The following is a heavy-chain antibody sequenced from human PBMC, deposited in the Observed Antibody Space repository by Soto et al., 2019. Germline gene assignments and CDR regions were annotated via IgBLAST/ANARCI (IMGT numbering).Heavy chain of an antibody. CDR3: ARDRSDSTACSAFYT. J-gene: IGHJ6*02. Sequence: PSETLSLTCTVSGGSISSGGYYWSWIRQHPGKGLEWIGYIYYSGSTYYNPPLKSRVTISVDTSKNQFSLKLSAVTAADTAVYYCARDRSDSTACSAFYTWGQGNTLPVSS. V-gene: IGHV4-31*03. D-gene: IGHD6-19*01. CDR1: GGSISSGGYY. CDR2: IYYSGST.